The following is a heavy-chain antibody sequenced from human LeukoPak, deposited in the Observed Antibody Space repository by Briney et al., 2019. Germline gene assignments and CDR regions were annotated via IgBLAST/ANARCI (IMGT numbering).Heavy chain of an antibody. D-gene: IGHD6-13*01. CDR3: ARPSIAAAGTLPHYYYYYMDV. J-gene: IGHJ6*03. CDR2: ISSSSSTI. CDR1: GFTFSSYS. V-gene: IGHV3-48*04. Sequence: GGSLRLSCAASGFTFSSYSMNWVRQAPGKGLEWVSYISSSSSTIYYADSVKGRFTISRDNAKNSLYLQMNSLRAEDTAVYYCARPSIAAAGTLPHYYYYYMDVWGKGTTVTASS.